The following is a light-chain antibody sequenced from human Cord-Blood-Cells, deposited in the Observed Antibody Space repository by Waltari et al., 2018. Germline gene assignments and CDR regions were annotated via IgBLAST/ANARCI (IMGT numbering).Light chain of an antibody. CDR3: QQRSNWPPA. V-gene: IGKV3-11*01. CDR2: DAS. CDR1: QSVSSY. J-gene: IGKJ3*01. Sequence: EIVLTQSPATLSLSPGERATLSCRASQSVSSYLAWYQQKPGQAPRLLIYDASNRATGIPGRFSGSGSGTDFTITISSLEPEDFSVYYCQQRSNWPPAFGPGTKLDIK.